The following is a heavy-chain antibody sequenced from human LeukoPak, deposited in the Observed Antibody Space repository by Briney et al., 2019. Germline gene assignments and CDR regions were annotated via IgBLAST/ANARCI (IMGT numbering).Heavy chain of an antibody. CDR3: ARDRTTRWSAYSNPTLHY. J-gene: IGHJ4*02. D-gene: IGHD4-11*01. CDR2: ISYDGTNK. CDR1: GFTFSSSA. Sequence: GRSLRLSCAASGFTFSSSAMHRVRPAPGKGLEWVAVISYDGTNKYYADSVKGRFTISRDNSKNTLYLQMNSLRAEDTAVYYCARDRTTRWSAYSNPTLHYWGQGTLVTVSS. V-gene: IGHV3-30*01.